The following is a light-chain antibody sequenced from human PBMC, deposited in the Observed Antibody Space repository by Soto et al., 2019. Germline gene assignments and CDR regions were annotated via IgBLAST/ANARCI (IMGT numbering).Light chain of an antibody. J-gene: IGKJ4*01. V-gene: IGKV3-11*01. Sequence: EIVLTQSPATLSLSPGERATLSCRASQSVSSYLAWYQQKPGQAPRLLIYDASNRATGIPARFSGSGSGTDFTVTISSLEPEDLAVYYCQHRSNWPPLTFGGGTKVEIK. CDR2: DAS. CDR1: QSVSSY. CDR3: QHRSNWPPLT.